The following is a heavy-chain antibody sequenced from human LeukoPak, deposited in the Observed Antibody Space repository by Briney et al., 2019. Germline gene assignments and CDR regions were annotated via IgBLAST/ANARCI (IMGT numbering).Heavy chain of an antibody. CDR3: AREGSATARPFVSNDY. V-gene: IGHV4-4*07. J-gene: IGHJ4*02. CDR1: GGSISSYY. CDR2: IHTSGST. Sequence: SETLSLTCTVSGGSISSYYWSWIRQPAGKGLEWIGRIHTSGSTDYIPSFKSRVTMSVDTSKNQFSLKVRSVTAADTAVYYCAREGSATARPFVSNDYWGQGTLVTVSS. D-gene: IGHD6-6*01.